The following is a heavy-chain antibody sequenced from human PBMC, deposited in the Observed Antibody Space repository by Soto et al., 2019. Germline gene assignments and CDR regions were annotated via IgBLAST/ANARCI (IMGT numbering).Heavy chain of an antibody. V-gene: IGHV4-59*02. J-gene: IGHJ3*01. CDR1: GDSVSGHY. Sequence: ETLSLTCSVSGDSVSGHYWAWIRQSPGQGLEGLVHMFYSGSGGSNTNPSLRSRVSISVVASRNHISVRLTSVTAVDTALYYCARAFDDSSAGGVAFYXWGPGTMVTVS. CDR3: ARAFDDSSAGGVAFYX. D-gene: IGHD3-16*01. CDR2: MFYSGSGGS.